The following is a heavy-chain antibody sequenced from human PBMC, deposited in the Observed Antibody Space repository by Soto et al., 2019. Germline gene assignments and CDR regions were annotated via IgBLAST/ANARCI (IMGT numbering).Heavy chain of an antibody. CDR3: ARPILRRMGGMDV. CDR1: GVTFSSYA. V-gene: IGHV1-69*06. Sequence: GASVKASCKASGVTFSSYAISWVRQAPGQGLEWMGGIIPIFGTANYAQKFQGRVTITADKSTSTAYMELSSLRSEDTAVYYCARPILRRMGGMDVWGQGTTVTVSS. CDR2: IIPIFGTA. J-gene: IGHJ6*02.